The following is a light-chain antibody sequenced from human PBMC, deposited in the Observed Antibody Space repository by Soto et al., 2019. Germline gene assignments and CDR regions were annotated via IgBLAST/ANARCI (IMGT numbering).Light chain of an antibody. V-gene: IGKV2-28*01. CDR1: QSLLHSNGYNY. CDR3: MQALQTPWT. CDR2: LGS. J-gene: IGKJ1*01. Sequence: DIVMTQSPLSLPVTPGEPASISCRSSQSLLHSNGYNYLDWYLQKPGQSPQLLIYLGSNRASGVPDRFSGSGSGTDFTLKLSSVEAEDVGVYYCMQALQTPWTFGQGTKVEIK.